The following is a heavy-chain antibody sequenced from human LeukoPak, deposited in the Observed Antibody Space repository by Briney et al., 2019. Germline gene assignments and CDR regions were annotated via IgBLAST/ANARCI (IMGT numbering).Heavy chain of an antibody. CDR3: ARVKGQLVRSYYYYYMDV. D-gene: IGHD6-6*01. J-gene: IGHJ6*03. V-gene: IGHV4-61*09. Sequence: PSETLSLTCTVSGGSISSENYYWSWIRQPAGKGLEWIGHVYSTGSTSYNPSLKSRVTISLDTSENQFSLKLSSVTAADTAVYYCARVKGQLVRSYYYYYMDVWGKGTTVTVSS. CDR2: VYSTGST. CDR1: GGSISSENYY.